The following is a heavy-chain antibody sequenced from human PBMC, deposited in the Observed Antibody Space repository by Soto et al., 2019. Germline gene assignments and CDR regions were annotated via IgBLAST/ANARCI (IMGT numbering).Heavy chain of an antibody. J-gene: IGHJ4*02. CDR3: ARDNLAFQGAFDL. Sequence: TGGSLRLSCAASGFVFSDFQSNWVRQAPGGGLEWLSSITGTSAFTEYAESIEGRFTISRDNPNKLLFLHMDNLRPEDTAVYYCARDNLAFQGAFDLWGQGTLVTVSS. CDR2: ITGTSAFT. CDR1: GFVFSDFQ. D-gene: IGHD3-16*01. V-gene: IGHV3-21*01.